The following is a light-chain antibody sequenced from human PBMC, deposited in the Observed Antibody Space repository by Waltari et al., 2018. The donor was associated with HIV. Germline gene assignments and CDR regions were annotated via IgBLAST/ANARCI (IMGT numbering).Light chain of an antibody. J-gene: IGKJ4*01. CDR1: QRVTGSF. Sequence: DIVLTLSPGTLSLSPGERATLSCRASQRVTGSFLSWYQQKPDQAPRLLIYGASSRATGIPDRFSGGESGTDFTLTISRLEPEDFAVYYCQQYGISPLTFGGGTKVEIK. V-gene: IGKV3-20*01. CDR3: QQYGISPLT. CDR2: GAS.